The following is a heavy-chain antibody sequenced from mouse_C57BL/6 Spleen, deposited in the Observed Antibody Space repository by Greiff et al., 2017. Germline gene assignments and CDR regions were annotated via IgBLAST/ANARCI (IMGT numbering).Heavy chain of an antibody. CDR2: IWSGGST. V-gene: IGHV2-2*01. J-gene: IGHJ1*03. CDR3: ARNWDDYALFDV. CDR1: GFSLTSYG. Sequence: QVKLVESGPGLVQPSQSLSITCPVSGFSLTSYGVHWVRQSPGKGLEWLGVIWSGGSTDYNAAFIPRRSISKYNSKSQVFFKMNSLQADDTAIYYCARNWDDYALFDVWGTGTTVTVSS. D-gene: IGHD2-4*01.